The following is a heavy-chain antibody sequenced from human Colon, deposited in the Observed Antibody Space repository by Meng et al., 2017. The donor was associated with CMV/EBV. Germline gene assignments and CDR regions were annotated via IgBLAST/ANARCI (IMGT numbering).Heavy chain of an antibody. Sequence: QITLKESGPTLVKPTQTLSLTCTFSGFSLTNKLNSLGWIRQSAGKALEWLALIHGDDTEQYSPSLQSRLSATRDTSKNQVVLTLTDMDPVDTATYYCVHRYSSSSGEVSWGQGTLVTVSS. CDR2: IHGDDTE. CDR1: GFSLTNKLNS. J-gene: IGHJ5*02. D-gene: IGHD6-6*01. V-gene: IGHV2-5*02. CDR3: VHRYSSSSGEVS.